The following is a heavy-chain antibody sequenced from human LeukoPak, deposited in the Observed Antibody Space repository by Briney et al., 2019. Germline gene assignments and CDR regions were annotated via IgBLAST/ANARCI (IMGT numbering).Heavy chain of an antibody. CDR3: AREGCGGGSCFSTIGWFDP. Sequence: ASVKVSCKASGYTFTGYYIHWVRQAPGQGLEWMGWINPDSGVTRYAQNFQGRVTMTRDTSISTAYMGLSRLRSDDTAVHYCAREGCGGGSCFSTIGWFDPWGQGALVTVSS. V-gene: IGHV1-2*02. J-gene: IGHJ5*02. CDR1: GYTFTGYY. D-gene: IGHD2-15*01. CDR2: INPDSGVT.